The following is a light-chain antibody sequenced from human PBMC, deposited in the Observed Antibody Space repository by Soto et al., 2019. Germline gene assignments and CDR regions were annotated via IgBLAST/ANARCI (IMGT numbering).Light chain of an antibody. J-gene: IGKJ4*01. CDR3: QQYGSSPPLS. CDR1: QSVTSSY. V-gene: IGKV3-20*01. Sequence: IVVTQSPATLSVSPGERVTLSCRASQSVTSSYLAWYQQKPGQAPRLLIYGASSRATGIPDRFSGSGSGTDFTLTISRLEPEDFAVYYCQQYGSSPPLSFGGGTKVDIK. CDR2: GAS.